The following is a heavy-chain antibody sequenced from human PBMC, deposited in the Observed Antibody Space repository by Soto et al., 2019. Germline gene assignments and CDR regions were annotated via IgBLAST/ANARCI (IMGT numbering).Heavy chain of an antibody. CDR3: ARRITIFGVIQNAFDI. V-gene: IGHV4-39*01. D-gene: IGHD3-3*01. CDR2: IYYAGSS. Sequence: SETLSLTCTVSGGSISHSNYYWDWIRQPPGRGLEWIGSIYYAGSSSNNPSLKSRVTISVDTSKNQFSLQLSSVTAADTAVYYCARRITIFGVIQNAFDIWGQGTMVTVSS. CDR1: GGSISHSNYY. J-gene: IGHJ3*02.